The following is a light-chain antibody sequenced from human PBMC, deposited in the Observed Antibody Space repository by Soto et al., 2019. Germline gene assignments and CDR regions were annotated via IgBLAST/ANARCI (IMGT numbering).Light chain of an antibody. V-gene: IGLV1-44*01. CDR2: SSD. CDR3: AAWDDSLNAVV. Sequence: QSVLTQPPSASGTPGQRVTISCSGTRSNIGGHAVNWYQQLPGTAPKRLNFSSDQRPSGVPDRFSASKSGTSASLAISGLQSEDEAVYFCAAWDDSLNAVVFGGGTKVTVL. J-gene: IGLJ2*01. CDR1: RSNIGGHA.